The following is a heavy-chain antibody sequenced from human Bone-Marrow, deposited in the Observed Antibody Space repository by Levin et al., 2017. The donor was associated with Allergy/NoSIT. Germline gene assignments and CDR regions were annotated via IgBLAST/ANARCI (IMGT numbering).Heavy chain of an antibody. V-gene: IGHV6-1*01. D-gene: IGHD2-2*01. Sequence: SQTLSLTCAISGDSLSTNGVAWNWIRQSPSRGLEWLGRTYYRSRWSSDYAVSAKSRITINPDTSKNQFSLLLNSVTPEDTAVYYCARGRVSAFDYWGQGTLVTVSS. J-gene: IGHJ4*02. CDR2: TYYRSRWSS. CDR3: ARGRVSAFDY. CDR1: GDSLSTNGVA.